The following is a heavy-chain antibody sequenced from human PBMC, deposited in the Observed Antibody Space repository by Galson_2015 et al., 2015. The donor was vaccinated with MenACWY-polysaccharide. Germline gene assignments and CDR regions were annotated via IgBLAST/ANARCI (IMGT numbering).Heavy chain of an antibody. J-gene: IGHJ3*02. CDR1: GSRFSNSG. CDR3: AREGSRIVFHAFDT. Sequence: SLRLSCEASGSRFSNSGMHWVRQAPGKGLEWVAVIQYDGSKVVYADSVKGRFTISRDNSKNTLVLEMNSLGAEDTAVYYCAREGSRIVFHAFDTWGQGTMVTVSS. CDR2: IQYDGSKV. V-gene: IGHV3-33*01. D-gene: IGHD6-13*01.